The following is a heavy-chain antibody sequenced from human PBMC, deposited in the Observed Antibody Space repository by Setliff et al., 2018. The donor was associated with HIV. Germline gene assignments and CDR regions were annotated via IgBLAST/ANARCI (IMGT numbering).Heavy chain of an antibody. CDR3: AHKAMLYVGAFDV. CDR2: IYYNGNT. CDR1: GGSISSGGYY. D-gene: IGHD3-16*02. Sequence: SETLSLTCTVSGGSISSGGYYWSWIRQHPERGLEWMGYIYYNGNTHYSPSLKSRVSISLDKAQNHFSLKLSSVTVADSAVYYCAHKAMLYVGAFDVWGQGTSVTVSS. V-gene: IGHV4-31*03. J-gene: IGHJ3*01.